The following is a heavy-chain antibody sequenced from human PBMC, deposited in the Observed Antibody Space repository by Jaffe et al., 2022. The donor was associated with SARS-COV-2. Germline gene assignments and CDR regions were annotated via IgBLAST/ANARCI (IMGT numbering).Heavy chain of an antibody. CDR2: INHSGST. J-gene: IGHJ6*03. V-gene: IGHV4-34*01. Sequence: QVQLQQWGAGLLKPSETLSLTCAVYGGSFSGYYWSWIRQPPGKGLEWIGEINHSGSTNYNPSLKSRVTISVDTSKNQFSLKLSSVTAADAAVYYCARGGGYGYNPYYYMAVWGKGTTVTVSS. D-gene: IGHD5-12*01. CDR3: ARGGGYGYNPYYYMAV. CDR1: GGSFSGYY.